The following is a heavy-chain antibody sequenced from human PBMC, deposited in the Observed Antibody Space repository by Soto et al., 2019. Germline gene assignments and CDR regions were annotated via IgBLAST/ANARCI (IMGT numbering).Heavy chain of an antibody. CDR3: ASPSGGSDAFDI. D-gene: IGHD2-15*01. CDR2: IYYSGST. V-gene: IGHV4-59*12. CDR1: GGSISSYY. Sequence: PSETLSLTCTVSGGSISSYYWSWIRQPPGKGLEWIGYIYYSGSTNYNPSLKSRVTISVDTSKNQFSLKLSSVTPEDTAVYYCASPSGGSDAFDIWGQGTMVTVSS. J-gene: IGHJ3*02.